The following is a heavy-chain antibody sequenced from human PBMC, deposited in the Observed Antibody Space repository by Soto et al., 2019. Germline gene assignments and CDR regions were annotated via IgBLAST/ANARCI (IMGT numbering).Heavy chain of an antibody. CDR1: GFTFSSYA. D-gene: IGHD3-10*01. V-gene: IGHV3-30-3*01. J-gene: IGHJ4*02. CDR2: ISYDGSNK. CDR3: ARDPLWFGEPYFDY. Sequence: GGSLRLSCAASGFTFSSYAMHWVRQAPGKGLEWVAVISYDGSNKYYADSVKGRFTISRDNSKNTLYLQMNSLRAEDTAVYYCARDPLWFGEPYFDYWGQGTLVTVSS.